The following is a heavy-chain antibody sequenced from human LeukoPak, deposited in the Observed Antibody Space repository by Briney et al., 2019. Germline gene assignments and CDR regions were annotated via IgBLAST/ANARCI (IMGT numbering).Heavy chain of an antibody. CDR3: TTDGVGVEGATYDN. CDR1: GFTFSSYA. V-gene: IGHV3-15*01. J-gene: IGHJ4*02. CDR2: IKPNAHGGTI. D-gene: IGHD1-26*01. Sequence: GGSLRLSCAASGFTFSSYAMPWVRQAPGQGLEWVGRIKPNAHGGTIAYAAPVKGRFTISRDDSKNAMYLQMNSLKTEDTAVYYCTTDGVGVEGATYDNWGQGTLVSVSS.